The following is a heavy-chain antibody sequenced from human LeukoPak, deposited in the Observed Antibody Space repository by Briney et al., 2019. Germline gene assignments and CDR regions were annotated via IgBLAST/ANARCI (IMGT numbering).Heavy chain of an antibody. Sequence: SETLSLTCTVSGGSISSYYWNWIRQPAGKGLEWIGRIYTSGGTNYSPSLKSRVTMSIDTSKNQFSLKLSSVTAADTAVYYCARATPGYCSSTSCYNPYNWFDPWGQGTLVTVSS. V-gene: IGHV4-4*07. D-gene: IGHD2-2*02. CDR1: GGSISSYY. J-gene: IGHJ5*02. CDR3: ARATPGYCSSTSCYNPYNWFDP. CDR2: IYTSGGT.